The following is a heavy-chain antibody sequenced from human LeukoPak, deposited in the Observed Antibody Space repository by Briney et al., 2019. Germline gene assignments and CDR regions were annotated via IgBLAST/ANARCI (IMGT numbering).Heavy chain of an antibody. D-gene: IGHD4-17*01. CDR3: ARDYADYVGYFFFDY. CDR1: GFTFNNDA. CDR2: ISGGGETT. J-gene: IGHJ4*02. V-gene: IGHV3-23*01. Sequence: GGSLRLSCAASGFTFNNDAMNWGRQAPGEGVEWVSSISGGGETTYYADSPKGRFTISRDNSQNTLYLQMNSLRAEDTAVYYCARDYADYVGYFFFDYWGQGTLVTVSS.